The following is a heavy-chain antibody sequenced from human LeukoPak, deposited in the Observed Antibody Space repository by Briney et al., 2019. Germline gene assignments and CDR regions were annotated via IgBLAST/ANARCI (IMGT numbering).Heavy chain of an antibody. CDR3: AREYSSSSTFDY. Sequence: ASVKVSCKASGYTFTSYDINWVRQATGQGLEWMGWMNPNSGNTGYAQKFQGRVTITRNTSISTAYMELSSLRSDDTAVYYCAREYSSSSTFDYWGQGTLVTVSS. D-gene: IGHD6-6*01. CDR2: MNPNSGNT. V-gene: IGHV1-8*03. CDR1: GYTFTSYD. J-gene: IGHJ4*02.